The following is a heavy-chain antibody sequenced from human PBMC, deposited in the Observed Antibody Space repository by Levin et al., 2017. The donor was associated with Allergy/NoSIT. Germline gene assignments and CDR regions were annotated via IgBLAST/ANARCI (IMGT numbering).Heavy chain of an antibody. Sequence: PGESLKISCAASGFTFSSYALSWVRQAPGKGLEWVSAIYVSADSTYYSDSVKGRFTISRDSSKNTLYLHMSSLRAEDTAVYYCARSSRGYGTFDSWGQGTLVTVSS. J-gene: IGHJ4*02. CDR2: IYVSADST. CDR3: ARSSRGYGTFDS. V-gene: IGHV3-23*01. CDR1: GFTFSSYA. D-gene: IGHD5-12*01.